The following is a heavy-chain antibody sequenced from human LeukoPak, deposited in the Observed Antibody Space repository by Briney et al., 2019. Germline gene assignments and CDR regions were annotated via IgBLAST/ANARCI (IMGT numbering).Heavy chain of an antibody. CDR3: AREYEAAGVSAFDP. V-gene: IGHV3-11*04. CDR1: GFTFGDYY. J-gene: IGHJ5*02. CDR2: ISSSGSTI. Sequence: PGGSLRLSCAASGFTFGDYYMSWIRQAPGKGLEWVSYISSSGSTIFYADSVKGRFTISRDNAKNSLYLQMNSLRAEDTAVYYCAREYEAAGVSAFDPWGQGTLVTVSS. D-gene: IGHD6-13*01.